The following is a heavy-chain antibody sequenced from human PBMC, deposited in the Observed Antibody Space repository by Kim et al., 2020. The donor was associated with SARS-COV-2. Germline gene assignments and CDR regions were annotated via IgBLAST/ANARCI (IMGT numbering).Heavy chain of an antibody. CDR3: ARDPHYYGSGSYGMDV. V-gene: IGHV1-69*04. CDR1: GGTFSSYA. D-gene: IGHD3-10*01. CDR2: IIPILGIA. J-gene: IGHJ6*02. Sequence: SVKVSCQASGGTFSSYAISWVRQAPGQGLEWMGRIIPILGIANYAQKFQGRVTITADKSTSTAYMELSSLRSEDTAVYYCARDPHYYGSGSYGMDVWGQ.